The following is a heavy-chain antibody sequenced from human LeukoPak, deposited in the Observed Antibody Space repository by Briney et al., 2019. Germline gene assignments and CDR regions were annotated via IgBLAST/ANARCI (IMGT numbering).Heavy chain of an antibody. V-gene: IGHV4-39*07. J-gene: IGHJ3*02. CDR2: IYYSGST. D-gene: IGHD2-8*01. CDR3: ASPRRMKGAFDI. Sequence: SETLSLTCTVSGGSISSSSYYWGWIRQPPGKGLEWIGSIYYSGSTYYNPSLKSRVTISVDRSKNQFSLKLSSVTAADTAVYYCASPRRMKGAFDIWGQGTMVTVSS. CDR1: GGSISSSSYY.